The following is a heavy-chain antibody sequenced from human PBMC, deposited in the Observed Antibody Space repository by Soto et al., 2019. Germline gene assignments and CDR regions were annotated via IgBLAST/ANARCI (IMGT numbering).Heavy chain of an antibody. J-gene: IGHJ6*02. CDR2: IDPSGSYT. CDR3: AGGGVRGVITRTRDYYGMDV. V-gene: IGHV5-10-1*01. D-gene: IGHD3-10*01. CDR1: GYRFSSYW. Sequence: GESLKISCQGSGYRFSSYWITWVRQKPGKGLEWMGRIDPSGSYTNYSASFEGHVTISADKANSTAYLQWSSLKASDTAMYYCAGGGVRGVITRTRDYYGMDVWGQGTTVTVSS.